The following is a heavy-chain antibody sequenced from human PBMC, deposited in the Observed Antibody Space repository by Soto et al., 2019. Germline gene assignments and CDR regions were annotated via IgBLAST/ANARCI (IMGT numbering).Heavy chain of an antibody. J-gene: IGHJ4*02. D-gene: IGHD3-22*01. V-gene: IGHV3-23*01. CDR1: GIMVGQYA. CDR2: VGPSGAST. CDR3: ARSYYYDSTGYYRTFDY. Sequence: PGGALTLSCAASGIMVGQYAMRWVRLAPGKGLEWVSVVGPSGASTFYADSVRGRFTISRDNSENTLYLQMNSLRAADTALYFCARSYYYDSTGYYRTFDYRGQGNLFPVS.